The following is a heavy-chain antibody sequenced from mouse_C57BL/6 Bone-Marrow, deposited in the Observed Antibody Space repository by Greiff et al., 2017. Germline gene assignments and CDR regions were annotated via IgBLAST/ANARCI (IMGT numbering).Heavy chain of an antibody. CDR3: ARWWYFDV. CDR1: GYTFTSYW. Sequence: QVQLQQSGAELAKPGASVSLSCTASGYTFTSYWMHWVKQRPGQGLEWIGYINPSSGYTKYNQKFKDKATLTADKSYSTVYMQLSSLTYEDSAVYYCARWWYFDVWGTGTTVTVSS. J-gene: IGHJ1*03. V-gene: IGHV1-7*01. CDR2: INPSSGYT.